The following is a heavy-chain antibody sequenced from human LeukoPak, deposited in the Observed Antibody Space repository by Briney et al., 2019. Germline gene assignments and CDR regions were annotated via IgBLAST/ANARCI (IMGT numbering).Heavy chain of an antibody. CDR3: ARERRIAAAGGHYYYMDV. CDR2: ISTDGSTT. V-gene: IGHV3-74*01. J-gene: IGHJ6*03. D-gene: IGHD6-13*01. CDR1: GFGFSSYW. Sequence: GGSLRLSCAASGFGFSSYWMHWVRQVPGRGPLWVSHISTDGSTTNYADSVKGRFTISSDNSKNTLYLQMNSLRAEDTAVYYCARERRIAAAGGHYYYMDVWGKGTTVTVSS.